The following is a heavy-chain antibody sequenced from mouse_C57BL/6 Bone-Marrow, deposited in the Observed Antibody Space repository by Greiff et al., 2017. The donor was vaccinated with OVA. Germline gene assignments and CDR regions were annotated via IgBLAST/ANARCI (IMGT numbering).Heavy chain of an antibody. CDR2: IYPGSGNT. Sequence: QVQLKQSGPELVKPGASVKISCKASGYSFTSYYIHWVKQRPGQGLEWIGWIYPGSGNTKYNEKFKGKATLTADTSSSTAYMQLSSLTSEDSAVYYCARFGDGYFWYFDVWGTGTTVTVSS. V-gene: IGHV1-66*01. J-gene: IGHJ1*03. CDR3: ARFGDGYFWYFDV. D-gene: IGHD2-3*01. CDR1: GYSFTSYY.